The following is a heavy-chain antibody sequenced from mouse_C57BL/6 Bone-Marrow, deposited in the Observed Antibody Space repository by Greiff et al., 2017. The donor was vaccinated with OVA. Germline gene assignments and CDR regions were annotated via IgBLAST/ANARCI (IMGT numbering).Heavy chain of an antibody. CDR3: ARSFTTVFDY. CDR1: GYTFTNYW. J-gene: IGHJ2*01. V-gene: IGHV1-63*01. D-gene: IGHD1-1*01. Sequence: QVQLQQSGAELVRPGTSVKMSCKASGYTFTNYWIGWAKQRPGHGFEWIGDIYPGGGYTNYNEKFKGKATLTADKSSSTAYMQFSSLTSEDSAIYYCARSFTTVFDYWGQGTTLTVSS. CDR2: IYPGGGYT.